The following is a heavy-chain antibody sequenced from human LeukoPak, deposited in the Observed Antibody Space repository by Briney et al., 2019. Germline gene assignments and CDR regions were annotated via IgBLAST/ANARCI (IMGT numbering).Heavy chain of an antibody. CDR3: ARDVGATSDWFDP. V-gene: IGHV1-2*02. CDR1: GYTFTGYY. J-gene: IGHJ5*02. CDR2: INPNSCGT. D-gene: IGHD1-26*01. Sequence: ASVKVSCKASGYTFTGYYMHWVRQAPGQGLEWMGWINPNSCGTNYAQKFQGRATMTRDTSISTAYMELSRLRSDDTAVYYCARDVGATSDWFDPWGQGTLVTVSS.